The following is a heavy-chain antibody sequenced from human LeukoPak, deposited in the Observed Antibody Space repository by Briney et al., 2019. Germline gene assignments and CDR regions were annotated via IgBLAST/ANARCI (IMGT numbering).Heavy chain of an antibody. CDR2: IRYDGSNK. CDR1: GFTFSSYG. J-gene: IGHJ4*02. V-gene: IGHV3-30*02. D-gene: IGHD5-18*01. CDR3: ATTGYSYGYDIDY. Sequence: GGSLRLSCAASGFTFSSYGMHWVRQAPGKGLEWVAFIRYDGSNKYYADSVKGRFTISRDNAKNSLYLQMNSLRAEDTAMYYCATTGYSYGYDIDYWGQGTLVTVSS.